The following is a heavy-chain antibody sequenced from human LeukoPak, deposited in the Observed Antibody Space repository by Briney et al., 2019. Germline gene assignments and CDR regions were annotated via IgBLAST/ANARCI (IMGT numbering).Heavy chain of an antibody. CDR2: ITSSSTSM. J-gene: IGHJ4*02. CDR1: GFTFSSYS. D-gene: IGHD5-18*01. Sequence: GGSLRLSCAASGFTFSSYSMNWVRQAPGKGLEWISYITSSSTSMYYADSVKGRFTISRDNAKNSLYLQMNSLRAEDTAVYYCARDGYSFGHDFDYWGQGTLVTVSS. V-gene: IGHV3-48*01. CDR3: ARDGYSFGHDFDY.